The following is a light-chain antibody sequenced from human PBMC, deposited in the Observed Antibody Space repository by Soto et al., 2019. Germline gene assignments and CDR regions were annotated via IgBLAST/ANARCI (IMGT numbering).Light chain of an antibody. J-gene: IGLJ2*01. Sequence: QSVLTQPASVSGSPGQSITISCTGTSSDVGGYNYVSWYQQHAGKAPKLMIYDVNNRPSGVSNRFSGSKSGSTASLTVSGLQAEDEADYYCSSYTSSSTVVFGGGTKVTVL. CDR2: DVN. V-gene: IGLV2-14*01. CDR3: SSYTSSSTVV. CDR1: SSDVGGYNY.